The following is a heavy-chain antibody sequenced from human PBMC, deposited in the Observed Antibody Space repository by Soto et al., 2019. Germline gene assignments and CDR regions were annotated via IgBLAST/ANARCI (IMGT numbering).Heavy chain of an antibody. CDR3: AKFATAMAPTTLPHFDY. V-gene: IGHV3-23*01. Sequence: PGGSLRLSCAASGFPFSNFAMSWVRQAPGKGLEWVSAISGSGGSTYYADSVKGRFTISRDNSKNTLYLQMNSLRAEDTAVYYCAKFATAMAPTTLPHFDYWGQGTLVTVSS. CDR2: ISGSGGST. J-gene: IGHJ4*02. CDR1: GFPFSNFA. D-gene: IGHD5-18*01.